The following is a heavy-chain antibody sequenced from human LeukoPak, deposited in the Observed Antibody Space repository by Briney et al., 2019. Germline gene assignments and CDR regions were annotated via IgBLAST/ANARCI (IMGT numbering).Heavy chain of an antibody. V-gene: IGHV4-31*03. J-gene: IGHJ4*02. CDR2: ICDSRNA. CDR1: GRSINSGASC. D-gene: IGHD3-10*01. CDR3: AVGETGTKVDY. Sequence: SETLSLTCTVSGRSINSGASCWNWIRQHPGEGLEWIGFICDSRNAHYRASLNSRASISLDTSENQFSLKLSSVTAADTAVYYCAVGETGTKVDYWGQGILVTVSS.